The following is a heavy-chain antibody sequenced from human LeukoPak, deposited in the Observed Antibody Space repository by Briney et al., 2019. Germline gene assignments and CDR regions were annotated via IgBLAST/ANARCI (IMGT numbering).Heavy chain of an antibody. Sequence: GGSLRLSCATSGFTFSDYYMSWIRQAPGKGLEWVSAISGSGGSTYYADSVKGRFTISRDNSKNTLYLQMNSLRAEDTAVYYCAKDQEEPRGWFDPWGQGTLVTVSS. V-gene: IGHV3-23*01. J-gene: IGHJ5*02. CDR3: AKDQEEPRGWFDP. CDR2: ISGSGGST. CDR1: GFTFSDYY.